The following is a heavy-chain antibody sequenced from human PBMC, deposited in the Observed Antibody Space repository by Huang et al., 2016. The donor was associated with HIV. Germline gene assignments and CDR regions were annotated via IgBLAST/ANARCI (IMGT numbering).Heavy chain of an antibody. CDR1: GGTFSTDV. D-gene: IGHD2-21*02. Sequence: HVHLVQSGAEVKKPGSSVKVSCTASGGTFSTDVITWVRQAPGQGLERMGGIIPVFGTANYAQKVQDRVTFTADEFSTTAYMELSDLKYEDTAIYFCARARRHSGNSGLIDLWGQGTLVTVSS. J-gene: IGHJ1*01. CDR2: IIPVFGTA. V-gene: IGHV1-69*13. CDR3: ARARRHSGNSGLIDL.